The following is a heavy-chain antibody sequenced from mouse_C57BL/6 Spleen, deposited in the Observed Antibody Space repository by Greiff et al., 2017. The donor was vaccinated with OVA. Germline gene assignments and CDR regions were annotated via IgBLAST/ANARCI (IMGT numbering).Heavy chain of an antibody. CDR2: ILPGSGST. CDR1: GYTFTGYW. Sequence: QVQLKESGAELMKPGASVKLSCKATGYTFTGYWIEWVKQRPGHGLEWIGEILPGSGSTNYNVKFKGKATFTADTSSNTAYMQLSSLTTEDSAIYYCARSHYYGSSQFAYWGQGTLVTVSA. D-gene: IGHD1-1*01. V-gene: IGHV1-9*01. J-gene: IGHJ3*01. CDR3: ARSHYYGSSQFAY.